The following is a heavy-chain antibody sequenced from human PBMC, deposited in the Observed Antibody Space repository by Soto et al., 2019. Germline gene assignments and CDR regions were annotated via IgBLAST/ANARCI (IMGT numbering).Heavy chain of an antibody. CDR3: ARVKCLSIAAAGLTTRRDGMGV. J-gene: IGHJ6*02. CDR1: RFAFGCRT. D-gene: IGHD6-13*01. CDR2: ISSSSSYI. Sequence: GVSLRLCSAAHRFAFGCRTMNWARQAPGKGLEWVSSISSSSSYIYYADSVKGRFTISRDNAKNSLYLQMNSLRAEDTAVYYCARVKCLSIAAAGLTTRRDGMGVRGQGTTGT. V-gene: IGHV3-21*01.